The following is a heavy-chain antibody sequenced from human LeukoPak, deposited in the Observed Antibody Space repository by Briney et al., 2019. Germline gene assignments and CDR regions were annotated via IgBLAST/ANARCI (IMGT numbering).Heavy chain of an antibody. CDR2: IKQDGREI. D-gene: IGHD7-27*01. V-gene: IGHV3-7*01. J-gene: IGHJ4*02. Sequence: GGSLRLSCAASGFTFSAYWMSWVRQAPGKGLEWVANIKQDGREIDYVDSVKGRFTISRDNAKKSLFLQVDSLRADDTAVYYCARGGGTGDNWGQGTLVTVSS. CDR3: ARGGGTGDN. CDR1: GFTFSAYW.